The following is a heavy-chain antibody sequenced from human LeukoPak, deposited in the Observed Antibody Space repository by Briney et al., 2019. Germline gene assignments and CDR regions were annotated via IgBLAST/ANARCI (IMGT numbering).Heavy chain of an antibody. V-gene: IGHV4-39*01. J-gene: IGHJ6*02. CDR3: ARQGRVTTTSYYYYGMDV. CDR2: IHYTGST. Sequence: SETLSLTCTVSGGSISSSSYYWGWIRQPPGKGLEWIGSIHYTGSTYYNPSLKSRVTISVDTSKNQFSLKLSSVTAADTAVYYCARQGRVTTTSYYYYGMDVWGQGTTVTVSS. CDR1: GGSISSSSYY. D-gene: IGHD4-11*01.